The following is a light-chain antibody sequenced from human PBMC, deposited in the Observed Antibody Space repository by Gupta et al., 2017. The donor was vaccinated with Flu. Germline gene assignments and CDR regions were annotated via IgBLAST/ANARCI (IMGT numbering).Light chain of an antibody. V-gene: IGLV3-21*02. CDR2: DND. CDR1: NIDNDM. CDR3: QVWDGDGDRVV. J-gene: IGLJ2*01. Sequence: VLTQPPSLSVAPGQAARITCRANNIDNDMVHWYHRQPGQAPVLVVYDNDDRPSGITERISVAKSGTTATLTISRVEAGDEADYYCQVWDGDGDRVVFGGGTKLTVL.